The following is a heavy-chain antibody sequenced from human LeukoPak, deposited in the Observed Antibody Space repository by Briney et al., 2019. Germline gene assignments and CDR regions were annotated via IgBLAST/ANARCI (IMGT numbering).Heavy chain of an antibody. J-gene: IGHJ4*02. Sequence: GGSLRLSCAASGFTFSSYAMHWVRQAPGKGLEWVAVISYDGSNKYYADSVKGRFTISRDNSKNTLYLQMNSLRAEDTAVYYCARDYRYCSGGSCYYYFDYWGQGTLVTVSS. CDR2: ISYDGSNK. CDR1: GFTFSSYA. D-gene: IGHD2-15*01. V-gene: IGHV3-30*14. CDR3: ARDYRYCSGGSCYYYFDY.